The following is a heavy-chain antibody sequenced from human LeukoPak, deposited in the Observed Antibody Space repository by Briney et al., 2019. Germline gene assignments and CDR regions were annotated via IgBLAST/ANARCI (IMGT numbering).Heavy chain of an antibody. D-gene: IGHD3-22*01. CDR2: ISAYNGNT. CDR1: GYTFTSYG. Sequence: ASVKVSCKASGYTFTSYGISWVRQAPGQGLEWMGWISAYNGNTNYAQKLQGRVTMTTDTSTSTAYMELRSLRSDDTAVYYCARGEEYYDSSGYYGHWGQGNLVTVSS. V-gene: IGHV1-18*01. CDR3: ARGEEYYDSSGYYGH. J-gene: IGHJ4*02.